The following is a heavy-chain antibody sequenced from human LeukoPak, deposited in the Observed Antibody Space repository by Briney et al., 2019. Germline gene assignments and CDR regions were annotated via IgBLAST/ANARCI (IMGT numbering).Heavy chain of an antibody. CDR1: GFTFSSHG. Sequence: GGSLRLSCAASGFTFSSHGMNWVRQAPGKGLEWVSGIRGDGVTTYYADSVKGRFTISRDNAKNSLFLQMNSLRAEDTAVYYCAGGSMVRGVIFDYWGQGTLVTVSS. J-gene: IGHJ4*02. D-gene: IGHD3-10*01. V-gene: IGHV3-23*01. CDR2: IRGDGVTT. CDR3: AGGSMVRGVIFDY.